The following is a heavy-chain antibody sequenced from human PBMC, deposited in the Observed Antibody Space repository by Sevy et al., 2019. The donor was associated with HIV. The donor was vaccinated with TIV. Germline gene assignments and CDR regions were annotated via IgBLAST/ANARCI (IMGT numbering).Heavy chain of an antibody. D-gene: IGHD2-8*02. CDR1: GFAFSYSG. J-gene: IGHJ4*02. CDR3: AKNTAAVGVGGFDY. V-gene: IGHV3-30*02. Sequence: GGSLRLSCVASGFAFSYSGMHWVRQAPGKGLEWVTFIQFDGSSRYYAESVKGRFTILRDNTKNTLYLQMNSLRRDDTAVYYCAKNTAAVGVGGFDYWGQGALVTVSS. CDR2: IQFDGSSR.